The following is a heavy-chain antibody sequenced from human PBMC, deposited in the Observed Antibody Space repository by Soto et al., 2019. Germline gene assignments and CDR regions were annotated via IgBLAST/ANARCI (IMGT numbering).Heavy chain of an antibody. Sequence: GSLRLSCAASGFTFSSYWMSWVRQAPGKGLEWVANIKQDGSEKYYVDSVKGRFTISRDNAKNSLYLQMNSLRAEDTAVYYCASWLERAAAGQDYWGQGTLVTVSS. CDR3: ASWLERAAAGQDY. D-gene: IGHD6-13*01. V-gene: IGHV3-7*01. CDR1: GFTFSSYW. CDR2: IKQDGSEK. J-gene: IGHJ4*02.